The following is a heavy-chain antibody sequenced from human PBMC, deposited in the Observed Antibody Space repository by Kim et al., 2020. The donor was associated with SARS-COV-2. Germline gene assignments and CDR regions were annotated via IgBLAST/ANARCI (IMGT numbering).Heavy chain of an antibody. V-gene: IGHV4-4*06. Sequence: PSLKSRVTTSLDTSKHQFSLRLTSLTAADTAMYYCAREMNTAFNWFDPWGQGTLVTVSS. CDR3: AREMNTAFNWFDP. D-gene: IGHD5-18*01. J-gene: IGHJ5*02.